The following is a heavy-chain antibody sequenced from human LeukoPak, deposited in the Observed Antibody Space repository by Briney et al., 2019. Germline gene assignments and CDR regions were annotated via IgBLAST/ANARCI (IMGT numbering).Heavy chain of an antibody. D-gene: IGHD2-15*01. CDR1: GFTFSSYS. CDR3: ARREAGLGYCSGGSCYGGDAFDI. CDR2: ISSSSSYI. Sequence: PGGSLRLSCAASGFTFSSYSMNWVRQAPGKGLEWVSSISSSSSYIYYADSVKGRFTISRDNAKNSLYLQMNSLRAEDTAVYYCARREAGLGYCSGGSCYGGDAFDIWGQGTMVTVSS. J-gene: IGHJ3*02. V-gene: IGHV3-21*01.